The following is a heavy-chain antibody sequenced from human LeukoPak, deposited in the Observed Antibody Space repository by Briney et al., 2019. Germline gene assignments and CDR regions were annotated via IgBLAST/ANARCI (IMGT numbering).Heavy chain of an antibody. CDR1: GVTFSSYA. D-gene: IGHD6-6*01. CDR3: AKGGIMQSSSPGLQYFDL. V-gene: IGHV3-23*01. CDR2: IYDSGGST. Sequence: GGSLRLSCAASGVTFSSYAMSWVRQAPGKGLEWVSDIYDSGGSTYYADSVKGRFTISRDNSKNTLYLQINSLRAEDTAVYYCAKGGIMQSSSPGLQYFDLWGRGTLVSVSS. J-gene: IGHJ2*01.